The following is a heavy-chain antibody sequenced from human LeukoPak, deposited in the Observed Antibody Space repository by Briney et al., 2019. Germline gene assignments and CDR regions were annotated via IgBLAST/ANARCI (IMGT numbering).Heavy chain of an antibody. Sequence: PGGSLRLSCAASGFTFSSYEMNWVRQAPGKGLEWVSYISSSGSTIYYADSVKGRFTISRDNAKNSLYLQMNSLRAEDTAVYYCARADGDYYYYYYMDVWGKGTTVTVSS. D-gene: IGHD4-17*01. V-gene: IGHV3-48*03. J-gene: IGHJ6*03. CDR2: ISSSGSTI. CDR1: GFTFSSYE. CDR3: ARADGDYYYYYYMDV.